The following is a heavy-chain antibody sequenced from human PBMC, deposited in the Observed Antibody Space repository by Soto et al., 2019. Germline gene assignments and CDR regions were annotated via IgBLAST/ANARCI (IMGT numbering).Heavy chain of an antibody. CDR1: GGSFSGYY. Sequence: SETLSLTCAVNGGSFSGYYWSWIRQPPGKGLEWIGEINHSGSTYYNPSLKSRVTISVDTSKNQFSLKLTSVTAADTAVYYCAADRHDSSGYYYHYYFDYWGQGTLVTVSS. CDR2: INHSGST. D-gene: IGHD3-22*01. CDR3: AADRHDSSGYYYHYYFDY. J-gene: IGHJ4*02. V-gene: IGHV4-34*01.